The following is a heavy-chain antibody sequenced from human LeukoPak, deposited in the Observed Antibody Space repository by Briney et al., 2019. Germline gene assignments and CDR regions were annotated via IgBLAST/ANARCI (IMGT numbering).Heavy chain of an antibody. CDR2: ISAYNGNT. CDR1: GYTFTSYG. V-gene: IGHV1-18*01. Sequence: ASVKVSCKASGYTFTSYGISWVRQASGQGLEWMGWISAYNGNTNYAQKLQGRVTMTTDTSTSTAYMELRSLRSGDTAVYYCARESPETTVTTRDNWFDPWGQGTLVTVSS. D-gene: IGHD4-17*01. CDR3: ARESPETTVTTRDNWFDP. J-gene: IGHJ5*02.